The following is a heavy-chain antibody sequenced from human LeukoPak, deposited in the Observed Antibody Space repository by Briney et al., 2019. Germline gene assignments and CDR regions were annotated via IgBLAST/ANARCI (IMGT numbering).Heavy chain of an antibody. CDR1: GFTFSSYG. D-gene: IGHD4-11*01. V-gene: IGHV3-30*18. Sequence: PRGSLRLSCAAAGFTFSSYGMRWGREGPGTGLGWVSLISYDGSNKYYADSVKGRFTISRDNSKNTLYLQMNSLRAEDTAVYYCAKNALLGTTVIGYFFDDWGQGTLVTVSS. CDR2: ISYDGSNK. J-gene: IGHJ4*02. CDR3: AKNALLGTTVIGYFFDD.